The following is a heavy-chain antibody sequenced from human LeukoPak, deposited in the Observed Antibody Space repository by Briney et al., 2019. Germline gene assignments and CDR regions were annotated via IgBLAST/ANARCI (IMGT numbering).Heavy chain of an antibody. CDR2: INPHSGDT. D-gene: IGHD3-3*01. V-gene: IGHV1-2*02. J-gene: IGHJ4*02. CDR3: AKSRPGNYYGTDF. CDR1: GYTFTGYY. Sequence: ASVKVSCKASGYTFTGYYMHWVRQAPGQGLEWMGWINPHSGDTIYAQKFQGRVTITRDTSISTAYMELSRLMSDDTAMFYCAKSRPGNYYGTDFWGQGTLVTVSS.